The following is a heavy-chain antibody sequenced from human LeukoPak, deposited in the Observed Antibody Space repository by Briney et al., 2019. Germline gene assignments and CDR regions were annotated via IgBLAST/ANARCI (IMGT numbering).Heavy chain of an antibody. J-gene: IGHJ4*02. CDR3: ARDFYGGNSLYYFDY. D-gene: IGHD4-23*01. V-gene: IGHV1-2*02. CDR1: GYTFTGYY. CDR2: INPNSGDT. Sequence: GASVKVSCKASGYTFTGYYMHWVRQAPGQGLEWMGWINPNSGDTNYAQKFQGRVTMTRDTSISTAYMELSRLRSDDTAAYYCARDFYGGNSLYYFDYWGQGTLVTVSS.